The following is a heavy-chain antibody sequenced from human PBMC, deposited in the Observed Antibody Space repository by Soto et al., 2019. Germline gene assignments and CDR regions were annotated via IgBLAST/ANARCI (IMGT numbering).Heavy chain of an antibody. CDR1: GGSIISGGYS. J-gene: IGHJ4*02. D-gene: IGHD5-18*01. V-gene: IGHV4-30-2*01. CDR3: ASTDTAMAKFDY. Sequence: SETLSLTCAVSGGSIISGGYSCSCIRQPPGKGLEWIGYIYHSGSTYYNPSLKSRVTISVDRSKNQFSLKLSSVTAADTAVYYCASTDTAMAKFDYWGQGTLVTVSS. CDR2: IYHSGST.